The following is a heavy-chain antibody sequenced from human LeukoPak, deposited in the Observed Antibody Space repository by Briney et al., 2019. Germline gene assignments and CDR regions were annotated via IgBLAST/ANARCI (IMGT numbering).Heavy chain of an antibody. CDR3: ARPITGGRMTGTVKTDY. V-gene: IGHV5-51*01. D-gene: IGHD1/OR15-1a*01. CDR1: GYSFNTYW. Sequence: GESLKISCKASGYSFNTYWIGWVRQMPGKGLEWMGIIYPGDSDTRYSPSFQGQVTISADKSISTAYLQWNSLKASDTAMYYCARPITGGRMTGTVKTDYWGQGTLVTVSS. CDR2: IYPGDSDT. J-gene: IGHJ4*02.